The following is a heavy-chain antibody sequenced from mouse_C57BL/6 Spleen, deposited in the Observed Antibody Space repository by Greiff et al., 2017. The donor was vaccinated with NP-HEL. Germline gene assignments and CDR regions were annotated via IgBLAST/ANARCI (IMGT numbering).Heavy chain of an antibody. Sequence: QVQLQQPGAELVKPGASVKLSCKASGYTFTSYWMQWVKQRPGQGLEWIGEIDPSDSYTNYNQKFKGKATLTVDTSSSTAYMQLSSLTSSDSAVYYCARSLYYSNYDYAMDYWGQGTSVTVSS. CDR1: GYTFTSYW. CDR2: IDPSDSYT. CDR3: ARSLYYSNYDYAMDY. D-gene: IGHD2-5*01. J-gene: IGHJ4*01. V-gene: IGHV1-50*01.